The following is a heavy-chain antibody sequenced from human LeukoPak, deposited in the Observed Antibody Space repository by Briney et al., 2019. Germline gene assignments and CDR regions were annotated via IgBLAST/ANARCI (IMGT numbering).Heavy chain of an antibody. Sequence: AGGSLRLSCAASGFTFSSYHMHWVRQAPGKGLEWVAVIWYDGSNKYYADSVKGRFTISRDNSKNTLYLQMNSLRAEDTAVYYCARDRYCSSTSCPGFDPWGQGTLVTVSS. CDR1: GFTFSSYH. D-gene: IGHD2-2*01. V-gene: IGHV3-33*08. J-gene: IGHJ5*02. CDR3: ARDRYCSSTSCPGFDP. CDR2: IWYDGSNK.